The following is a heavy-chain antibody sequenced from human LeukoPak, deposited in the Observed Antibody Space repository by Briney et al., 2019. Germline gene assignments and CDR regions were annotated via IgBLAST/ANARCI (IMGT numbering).Heavy chain of an antibody. D-gene: IGHD6-19*01. CDR1: GFTFSSYA. CDR2: ISGSGGST. Sequence: PGGSLRLSWAASGFTFSSYAMSWVRQAPGKGLEWVSGISGSGGSTYYADSVKGRFTISRDNSKNTLYLQMNSLRAEDTAVYYCAKDSLQWLDNPPLAFDIWGQGTMVTVSS. J-gene: IGHJ3*02. CDR3: AKDSLQWLDNPPLAFDI. V-gene: IGHV3-23*01.